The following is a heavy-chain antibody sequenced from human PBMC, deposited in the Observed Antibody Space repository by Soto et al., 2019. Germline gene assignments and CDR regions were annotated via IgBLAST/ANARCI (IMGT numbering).Heavy chain of an antibody. J-gene: IGHJ6*02. D-gene: IGHD3-10*01. V-gene: IGHV3-9*01. CDR2: FKWNSGDV. CDR1: VFTFGDYA. Sequence: PGGSLRLSCAASVFTFGDYAMHWVRQVPGKGLEWVSGFKWNSGDVGYADSVKGRFTISRDNARNSLYLQMNSLRPEDTAVYYCAKDRSSGSPYYGMDFWGQGTMVTVSS. CDR3: AKDRSSGSPYYGMDF.